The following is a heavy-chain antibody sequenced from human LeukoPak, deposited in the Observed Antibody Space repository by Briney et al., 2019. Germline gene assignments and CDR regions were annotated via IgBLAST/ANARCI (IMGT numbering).Heavy chain of an antibody. CDR1: GFIFSSFG. D-gene: IGHD6-13*01. Sequence: GGSLRLSCAASGFIFSSFGFHWVRQAPGKGLEWVAVISYNGNTKYYADSVKGRFTISRDNSKNTLYLQMNSLRAEDTAVYYCAKGRVAAAGRSYGMDVWGQGTTVTVSS. CDR3: AKGRVAAAGRSYGMDV. J-gene: IGHJ6*02. CDR2: ISYNGNTK. V-gene: IGHV3-30*18.